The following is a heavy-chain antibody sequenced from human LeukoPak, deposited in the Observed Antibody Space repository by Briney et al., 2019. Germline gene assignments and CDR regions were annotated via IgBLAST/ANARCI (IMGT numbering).Heavy chain of an antibody. CDR2: INTNTGNP. CDR1: GYTFTSYA. D-gene: IGHD1-26*01. Sequence: ASVKVSCKASGYTFTSYAMNWVRQAPGQGLEWMGWINTNTGNPTYAQGFTGRFVFSLDTSVSTAYLQISSLKAEDTAVYYCASDISIVGATVLHYWGQGTLVTVSS. V-gene: IGHV7-4-1*02. CDR3: ASDISIVGATVLHY. J-gene: IGHJ4*02.